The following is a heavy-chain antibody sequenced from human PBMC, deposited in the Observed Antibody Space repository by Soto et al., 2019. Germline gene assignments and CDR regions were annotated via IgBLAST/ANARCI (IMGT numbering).Heavy chain of an antibody. Sequence: GASVKVSCKASGGTFSSYTTSWVRQAPGQGLEWMGRIIPILGIANYAQKFQGRVTITADKSTSTAYMELSSLRSEDTAVYYCTTEARELLWFGDRDDAFDIWGQGTMVTVS. V-gene: IGHV1-69*02. CDR1: GGTFSSYT. J-gene: IGHJ3*02. CDR2: IIPILGIA. D-gene: IGHD3-10*01. CDR3: TTEARELLWFGDRDDAFDI.